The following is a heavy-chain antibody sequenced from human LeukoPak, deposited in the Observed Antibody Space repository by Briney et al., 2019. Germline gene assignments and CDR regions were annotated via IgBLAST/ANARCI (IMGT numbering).Heavy chain of an antibody. Sequence: PGGSLRLSCAASGFTFSSYAMSWVRQAPGKGLEWVSAISGSGSSTYYADSVKSRFTISRDNSKNTLFLQMNSLRAEDTAVYYCAKRLVTAGPYFDYWGQGTLVTVSS. CDR2: ISGSGSST. D-gene: IGHD6-13*01. CDR3: AKRLVTAGPYFDY. J-gene: IGHJ4*02. V-gene: IGHV3-23*01. CDR1: GFTFSSYA.